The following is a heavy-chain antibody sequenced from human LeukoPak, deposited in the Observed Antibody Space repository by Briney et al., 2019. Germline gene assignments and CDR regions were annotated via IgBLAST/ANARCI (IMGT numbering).Heavy chain of an antibody. CDR2: ISSSSSYI. CDR1: GFTFSSYS. CDR3: ARAVYGGNSYFDY. D-gene: IGHD4-23*01. V-gene: IGHV3-21*01. Sequence: GGSLRLSCAASGFTFSSYSMNWVRQARGKGLEWVSSISSSSSYIYYADSVKGRFTISRDNAKNSLYLQMNSLRAEDTAVYYCARAVYGGNSYFDYWGQGTLVTVSS. J-gene: IGHJ4*02.